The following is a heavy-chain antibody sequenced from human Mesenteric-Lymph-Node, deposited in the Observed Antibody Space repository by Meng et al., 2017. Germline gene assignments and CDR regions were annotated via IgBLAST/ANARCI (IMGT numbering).Heavy chain of an antibody. Sequence: GESLKISCAASGFTFRNYAMSWVRQAPGKGLEWVSGISGSTNSTYHADSVKGRFTISRDNSRNTLYLQMNSLRAEDTAVYYCAKAFPNYYDTSGYYFAGDGFDIWGQGTMVTVSS. D-gene: IGHD3-22*01. V-gene: IGHV3-23*01. CDR2: ISGSTNST. CDR3: AKAFPNYYDTSGYYFAGDGFDI. CDR1: GFTFRNYA. J-gene: IGHJ3*02.